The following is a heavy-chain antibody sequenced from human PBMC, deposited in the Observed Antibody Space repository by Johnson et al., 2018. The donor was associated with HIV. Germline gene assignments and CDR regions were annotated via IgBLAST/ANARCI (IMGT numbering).Heavy chain of an antibody. V-gene: IGHV3-66*01. Sequence: SLLLSFSSSFFTFSSYAMHWVRQAPGKGLEWVAVIYSGGSTFYADSVKGRFTISRDNSGNTLYLQMDSLRVEDTAVYYCASTRLGAFDIWGQGTMVTVSS. CDR3: ASTRLGAFDI. D-gene: IGHD6-6*01. CDR2: IYSGGST. CDR1: FFTFSSYA. J-gene: IGHJ3*02.